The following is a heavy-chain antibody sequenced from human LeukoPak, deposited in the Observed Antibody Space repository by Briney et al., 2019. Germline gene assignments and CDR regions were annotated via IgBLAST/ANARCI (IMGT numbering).Heavy chain of an antibody. J-gene: IGHJ2*01. Sequence: GASVKVSCKASGYTFTSYGISWVRQAPGQGLEWMGGIIPIFGTANYAQKFQGRVTITADESTSTAYMELSSLRSEDTAVYYCARDRGILGRTGWYFDLWGRGTLVTVSS. CDR1: GYTFTSYG. CDR3: ARDRGILGRTGWYFDL. D-gene: IGHD7-27*01. V-gene: IGHV1-69*13. CDR2: IIPIFGTA.